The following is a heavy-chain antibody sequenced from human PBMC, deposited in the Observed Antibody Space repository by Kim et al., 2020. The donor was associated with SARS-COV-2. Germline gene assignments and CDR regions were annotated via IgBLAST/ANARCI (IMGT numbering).Heavy chain of an antibody. CDR3: ALTNPMVRGQAYPADFDY. J-gene: IGHJ4*02. V-gene: IGHV3-30*03. CDR2: ISYDGSNK. CDR1: GFTFSSYG. Sequence: GGSLRLSCAASGFTFSSYGMHWVRQAPGKGLEWVAVISYDGSNKYYADSVKGRFTISRDNSKNTLYLQMNSLRAEDTAVYYCALTNPMVRGQAYPADFDYWGQGTLVTVSS. D-gene: IGHD3-10*01.